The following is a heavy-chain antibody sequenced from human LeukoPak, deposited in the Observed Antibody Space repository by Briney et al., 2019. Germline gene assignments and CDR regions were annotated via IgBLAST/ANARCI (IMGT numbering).Heavy chain of an antibody. CDR1: GESFSGYY. CDR3: ARDVLPSPPTMDV. D-gene: IGHD2-15*01. Sequence: SETLSLTCSVYGESFSGYYWSWIRQPPGKGLEWIGEINRSGSTNYNPSLKSRVTISVDTSKNQFSLKLSSVSAADTAVYYCARDVLPSPPTMDVWGKGTTVTISS. J-gene: IGHJ6*04. CDR2: INRSGST. V-gene: IGHV4-34*01.